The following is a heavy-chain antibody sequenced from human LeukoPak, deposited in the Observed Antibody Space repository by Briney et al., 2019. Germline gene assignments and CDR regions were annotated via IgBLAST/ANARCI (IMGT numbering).Heavy chain of an antibody. Sequence: SETLSLTCAVYGGSFSGYYWSWIRQPPGKGLEWIGEINHSGSTNYNPSLKSRVTISVDTSKNQFSLKLSSVTAADTAVYYCARRRMVRGVIIKGWFDPWGQGTLVTVSS. D-gene: IGHD3-10*01. CDR2: INHSGST. J-gene: IGHJ5*02. CDR1: GGSFSGYY. V-gene: IGHV4-34*01. CDR3: ARRRMVRGVIIKGWFDP.